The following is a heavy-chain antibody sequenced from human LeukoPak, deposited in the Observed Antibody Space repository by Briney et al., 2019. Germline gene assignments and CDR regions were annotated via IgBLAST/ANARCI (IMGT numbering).Heavy chain of an antibody. CDR1: GFTFSRFW. V-gene: IGHV3-7*05. J-gene: IGHJ4*02. CDR3: AEVVEGY. Sequence: GGSLRLSCAASGFTFSRFWMSWVRQAPGKGLEWVANIKTDGSEKYYVDSVKGRFTISRDNAKNSLYLQMNSLRAEDTAVYYCAEVVEGYWGQGTLVTVSS. CDR2: IKTDGSEK. D-gene: IGHD2-2*01.